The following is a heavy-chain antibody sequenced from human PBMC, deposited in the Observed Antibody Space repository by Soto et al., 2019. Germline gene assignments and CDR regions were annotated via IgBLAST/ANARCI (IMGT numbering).Heavy chain of an antibody. Sequence: PSETLSLTCTVSGGSINTFYWSWIRRPPGKGLEWIAYIYDTGISGYTPSTSYNPSLKSRVTMSVDTSKSQFSLKLTSVTAADTAVYYCARGEDAFFYYGLDVWGQGITVTVSS. CDR3: ARGEDAFFYYGLDV. CDR2: IYDTGISGYTPST. CDR1: GGSINTFY. V-gene: IGHV4-59*01. J-gene: IGHJ6*02.